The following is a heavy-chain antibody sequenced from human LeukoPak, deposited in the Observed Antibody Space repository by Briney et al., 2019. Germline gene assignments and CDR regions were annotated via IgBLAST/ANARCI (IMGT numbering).Heavy chain of an antibody. J-gene: IGHJ5*02. CDR2: MYYSGST. CDR3: ARRIAAAGTRWFDP. D-gene: IGHD6-13*01. V-gene: IGHV4-31*03. Sequence: SETLSLTCTVSGGSISSGGYYWSWIRQHPGGGLQWIGYMYYSGSTYYNPSLKSRVTISVDTSKNQFSLKLSSATAADTAVYYCARRIAAAGTRWFDPWGQGTLVTVSS. CDR1: GGSISSGGYY.